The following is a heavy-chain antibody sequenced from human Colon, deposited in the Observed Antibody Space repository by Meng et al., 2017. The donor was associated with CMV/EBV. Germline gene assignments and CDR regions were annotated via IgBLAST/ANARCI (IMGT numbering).Heavy chain of an antibody. V-gene: IGHV4-39*01. D-gene: IGHD3-16*01. Sequence: SETLSLTCTVSGGSIDVSYYYWGWVRQTPGKGLEWIGSINYSGTTYQNPSLKTRVSISVDTSRNQFSLTLTPVTAADTAVYYCARSRWGARHDAFNIWGQGTMVTVSS. J-gene: IGHJ3*02. CDR1: GGSIDVSYYY. CDR3: ARSRWGARHDAFNI. CDR2: INYSGTT.